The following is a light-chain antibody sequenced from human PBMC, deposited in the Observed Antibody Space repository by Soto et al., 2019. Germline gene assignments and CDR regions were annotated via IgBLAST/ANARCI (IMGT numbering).Light chain of an antibody. V-gene: IGKV1-27*01. CDR3: QKYNRTPRT. CDR1: QGISDY. J-gene: IGKJ1*01. Sequence: DIQMTQSPTSLSASVGDRVTITCRASQGISDYLAWYQQKPGKVPKLLIYEASTLQSGVPSRFSGSGSGTDFTLTISSLQPEDVATYYCQKYNRTPRTFGQGTKVEIK. CDR2: EAS.